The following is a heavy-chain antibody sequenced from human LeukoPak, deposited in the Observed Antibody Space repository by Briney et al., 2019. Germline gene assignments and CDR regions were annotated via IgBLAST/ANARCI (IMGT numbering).Heavy chain of an antibody. CDR3: ARGPTYYDFWSGYYH. J-gene: IGHJ5*02. CDR2: IYYSGST. Sequence: PSETLSLTCTVSGGSISSSSYYWGWIRQPPGKGLEWIGSIYYSGSTYYNPSLKSRVTISVDTSKNQFSLKLSSVTAADTAVYYCARGPTYYDFWSGYYHWGQGTLVTVSS. CDR1: GGSISSSSYY. V-gene: IGHV4-39*01. D-gene: IGHD3-3*01.